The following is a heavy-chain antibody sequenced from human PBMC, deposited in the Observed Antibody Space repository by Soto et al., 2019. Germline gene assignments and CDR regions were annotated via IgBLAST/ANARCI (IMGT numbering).Heavy chain of an antibody. CDR3: AREAYCGGDCYDY. D-gene: IGHD2-21*01. J-gene: IGHJ4*02. CDR2: IYYSGST. CDR1: GGSISSSSYY. Sequence: SETLSLTCTVSGGSISSSSYYWGWIRQPPGKGLEWIGSIYYSGSTYYNPSLKSRVTISVDTSKNQFSLKLSSVTAADTAVYYCAREAYCGGDCYDYWGQGTLVTVSS. V-gene: IGHV4-39*02.